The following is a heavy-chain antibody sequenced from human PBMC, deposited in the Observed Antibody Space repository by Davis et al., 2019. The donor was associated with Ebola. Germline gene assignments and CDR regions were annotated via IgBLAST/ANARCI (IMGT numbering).Heavy chain of an antibody. CDR2: IIPIFGTA. V-gene: IGHV1-69*06. D-gene: IGHD3-3*01. Sequence: SVKVSCKASGGTFSSYAISWVRQAPGQGLEWMGGIIPIFGTANYAQKFQGRVTITADKSTSTAYMELSSLRSEDTAVYYCASWYDFWSGFDPWGQGTLVTVSS. J-gene: IGHJ5*02. CDR1: GGTFSSYA. CDR3: ASWYDFWSGFDP.